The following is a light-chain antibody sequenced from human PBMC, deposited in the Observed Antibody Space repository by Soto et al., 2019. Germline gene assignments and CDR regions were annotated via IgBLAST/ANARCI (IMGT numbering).Light chain of an antibody. J-gene: IGLJ2*01. Sequence: QSALTQPASVSGSPGQSITISCTGTHNDVGAYPYVSWYQQHPGTAPKLIIYEVTNRPSGISDRLSGSKSGNTASLTISGLQDEDDSDYYSSSFATSGTTVIFGGGPKLTVL. CDR1: HNDVGAYPY. CDR3: SSFATSGTTVI. CDR2: EVT. V-gene: IGLV2-14*01.